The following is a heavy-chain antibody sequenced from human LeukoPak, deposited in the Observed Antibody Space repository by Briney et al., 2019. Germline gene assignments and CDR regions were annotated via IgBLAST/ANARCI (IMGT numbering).Heavy chain of an antibody. V-gene: IGHV3-72*01. CDR3: VAMLRGVGY. D-gene: IGHD3-10*01. CDR2: NRNKAHSYST. CDR1: GFTFSDHY. Sequence: GGSLRLSCAVSGFTFSDHYMDWVRQAPGKGLEWVGRNRNKAHSYSTDFAASVRGRASLSRDDSRNALYLQMNSLRTDDTAVYYCVAMLRGVGYWGQGTLVTVSS. J-gene: IGHJ4*02.